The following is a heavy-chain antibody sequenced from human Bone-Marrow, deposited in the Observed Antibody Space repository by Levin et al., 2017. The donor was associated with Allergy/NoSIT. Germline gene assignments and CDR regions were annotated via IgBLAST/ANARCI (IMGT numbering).Heavy chain of an antibody. D-gene: IGHD3-3*01. J-gene: IGHJ6*02. Sequence: GGSLRLSCAASGFTFSSYGMHWVRQAPGKGLEWVAVISYDGSNKYYADSVKGRFTISRDNSKNTLYLQMNSLRAEDTAVYYCAKDYTRGLRFLEGFRGYYYYYGMDVWGQGTTVTVSS. V-gene: IGHV3-30*18. CDR1: GFTFSSYG. CDR2: ISYDGSNK. CDR3: AKDYTRGLRFLEGFRGYYYYYGMDV.